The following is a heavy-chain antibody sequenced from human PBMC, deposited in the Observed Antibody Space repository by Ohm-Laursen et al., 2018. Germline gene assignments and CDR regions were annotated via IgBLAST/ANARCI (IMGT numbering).Heavy chain of an antibody. CDR3: SRHSGSYPY. CDR2: ISGSGGST. D-gene: IGHD1-26*01. Sequence: SLRLSCTASGFTFSSYAMSWVRQAPGKGLEWVSAISGSGGSTYYADSVKGRFTISRDNAKNSLYLQMNSLRAEDTAVYYCSRHSGSYPYWGQGTLVTVSS. J-gene: IGHJ4*02. CDR1: GFTFSSYA. V-gene: IGHV3-23*01.